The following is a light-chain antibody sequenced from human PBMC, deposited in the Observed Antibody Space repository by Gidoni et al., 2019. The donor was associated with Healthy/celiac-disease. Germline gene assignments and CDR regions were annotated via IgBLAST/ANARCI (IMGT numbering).Light chain of an antibody. V-gene: IGLV4-60*02. CDR1: SGNSSYI. CDR2: LEGSGSY. CDR3: ETWDSNTRV. J-gene: IGLJ3*02. Sequence: QPVLTQSSSASASLGSSVKLTCTLSSGNSSYIIAWHQQQPGKAPRYLMKLEGSGSYNKGSGVPDRFSGSSSGADRYLTISNLPFEDEADYYCETWDSNTRVFGGGTKLTVL.